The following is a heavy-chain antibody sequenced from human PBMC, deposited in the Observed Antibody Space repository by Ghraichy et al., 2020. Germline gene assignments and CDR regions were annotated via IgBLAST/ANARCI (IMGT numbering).Heavy chain of an antibody. Sequence: SETLSLTCTVSGDSIKTSVWWSWLRQPPGKGLEWIGEMYHDGDSNYGPSLESRATISVDKSRNQFSLTLRSLTDAYTAVYYCAKKPITHDRMTAWGQGILVTVSS. CDR1: GDSIKTSVW. J-gene: IGHJ5*02. D-gene: IGHD2-21*02. CDR2: MYHDGDS. V-gene: IGHV4-4*02. CDR3: AKKPITHDRMTA.